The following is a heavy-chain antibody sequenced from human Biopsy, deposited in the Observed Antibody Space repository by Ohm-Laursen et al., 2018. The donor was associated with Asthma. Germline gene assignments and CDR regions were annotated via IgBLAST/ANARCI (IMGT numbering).Heavy chain of an antibody. CDR1: PGSFSGFF. J-gene: IGHJ6*02. CDR2: TNERGVT. V-gene: IGHV4-34*01. Sequence: SDTLSLTCDVYPGSFSGFFWTWIRQSPGKGLEWIGETNERGVTNNNPSLKSQVIISIDTYWNRVSLKLTSVTAADTAVYYCARGQELDVWGQGTTVTVPS. CDR3: ARGQELDV.